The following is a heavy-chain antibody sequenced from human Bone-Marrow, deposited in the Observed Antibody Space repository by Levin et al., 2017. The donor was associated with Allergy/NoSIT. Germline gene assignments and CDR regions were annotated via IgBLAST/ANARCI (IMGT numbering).Heavy chain of an antibody. CDR1: RFSFSTSW. CDR3: AREITDILTVSDYFDY. J-gene: IGHJ4*02. CDR2: INSDGSRT. Sequence: PGGSLRLSCAASRFSFSTSWMHWVRQAPGKGLVWVSRINSDGSRTTYADSVKGRFTISRDNAKNTLYLQMNSLRAEDTAVYYCAREITDILTVSDYFDYWGQGTLVTVSS. V-gene: IGHV3-74*01. D-gene: IGHD3-9*01.